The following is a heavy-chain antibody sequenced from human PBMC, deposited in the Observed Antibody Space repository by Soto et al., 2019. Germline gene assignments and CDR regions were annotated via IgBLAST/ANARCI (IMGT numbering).Heavy chain of an antibody. CDR2: ISTGNGNT. V-gene: IGHV1-3*04. J-gene: IGHJ3*02. Sequence: QAQLVQSGAEVKKPGASVKVSCKASGYTFTYYAIYWVRQAPGQRLEWMGWISTGNGNTKYSQKFQGRVTINRDTSASPVYIELSSLRSDDTAVYYCARENIVSRMAASDIWGQGTVVTVSS. CDR3: ARENIVSRMAASDI. D-gene: IGHD5-12*01. CDR1: GYTFTYYA.